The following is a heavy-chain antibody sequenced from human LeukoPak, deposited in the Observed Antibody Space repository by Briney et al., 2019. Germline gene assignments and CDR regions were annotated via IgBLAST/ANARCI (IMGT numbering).Heavy chain of an antibody. CDR1: GGSISSLY. Sequence: SETLSLTCTVSGGSISSLYWSWIRQPPGKGLEWIGYIYSSGSTKYNPSLKSRVTMSVDTSKNQFSLKLSSVTAADTAVYYCARHAGEMQWLVSSWFDPWGQGTLVTVSS. D-gene: IGHD6-19*01. J-gene: IGHJ5*02. CDR3: ARHAGEMQWLVSSWFDP. V-gene: IGHV4-59*01. CDR2: IYSSGST.